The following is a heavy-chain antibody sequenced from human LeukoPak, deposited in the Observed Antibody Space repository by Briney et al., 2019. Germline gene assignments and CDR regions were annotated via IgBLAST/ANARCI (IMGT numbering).Heavy chain of an antibody. Sequence: GGSLRLSCVASGFSLSSFSMSWVRQAPGKGLEWVASISATGSNIFYADSVKGRFTISRDNAENSLYLQMNGLRVEDTAVYFCARGEQKATITGLDSWGQGTLVTVSS. CDR3: ARGEQKATITGLDS. D-gene: IGHD5-24*01. CDR1: GFSLSSFS. V-gene: IGHV3-21*06. CDR2: ISATGSNI. J-gene: IGHJ4*02.